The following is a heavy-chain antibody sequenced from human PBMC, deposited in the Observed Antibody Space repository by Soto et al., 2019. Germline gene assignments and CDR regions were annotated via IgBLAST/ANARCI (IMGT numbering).Heavy chain of an antibody. CDR2: IYYSGST. CDR3: ARIDPITIFGVVPEIGWFGT. Sequence: SVLQCLRYSVSDGYIRSSGYCRGLIRQPPGKGLEWIGSIYYSGSTYYNPSLKSRVTISVDTSKNQFSLKLSSVTAADTAVYYCARIDPITIFGVVPEIGWFGTWGQGTLVTVSS. J-gene: IGHJ5*02. CDR1: DGYIRSSGYC. D-gene: IGHD3-3*01. V-gene: IGHV4-39*01.